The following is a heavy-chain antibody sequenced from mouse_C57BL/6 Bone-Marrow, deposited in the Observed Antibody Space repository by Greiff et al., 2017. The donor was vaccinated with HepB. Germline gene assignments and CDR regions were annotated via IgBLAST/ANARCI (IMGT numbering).Heavy chain of an antibody. CDR3: ARGVYGSSYWYFDV. V-gene: IGHV3-6*01. D-gene: IGHD1-1*01. CDR1: GYSITSGYY. J-gene: IGHJ1*03. CDR2: ISYDGSN. Sequence: ESGPGLVKPSQSLSLTCSVTGYSITSGYYWNWIRQFPGNKLEWMGYISYDGSNNYNPSLKNRISITRDTSKNQFFLKLNSVTTEDTATYYCARGVYGSSYWYFDVWGTGTTVTVSS.